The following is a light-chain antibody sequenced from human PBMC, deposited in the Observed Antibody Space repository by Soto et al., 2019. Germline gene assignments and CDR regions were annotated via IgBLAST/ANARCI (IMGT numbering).Light chain of an antibody. CDR3: QQLNNYPRT. CDR1: QGISSY. CDR2: TAS. J-gene: IGKJ1*01. V-gene: IGKV1-9*01. Sequence: DIQLTQSPSFLSASVGDRVTITCRASQGISSYLAWYQQKPGKAPKLLIYTASTLQSGVPSRFSGSGSGTEFTLTISSLQPEDFATYYCQQLNNYPRTFGQGTKVKIK.